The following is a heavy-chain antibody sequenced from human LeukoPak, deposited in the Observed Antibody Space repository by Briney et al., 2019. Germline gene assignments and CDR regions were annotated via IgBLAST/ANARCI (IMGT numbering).Heavy chain of an antibody. CDR3: ARGRSTGYPYYFEY. CDR2: MNPNSGST. Sequence: ASVKVSCKASGYTFTSYDINWVRQAAGQGLEWMGWMNPNSGSTGYAQKFQGRVTITRNTSISTAYMELSGLRSEDTAVYYCARGRSTGYPYYFEYWGQGTLVTVSS. CDR1: GYTFTSYD. J-gene: IGHJ4*02. V-gene: IGHV1-8*03. D-gene: IGHD5-12*01.